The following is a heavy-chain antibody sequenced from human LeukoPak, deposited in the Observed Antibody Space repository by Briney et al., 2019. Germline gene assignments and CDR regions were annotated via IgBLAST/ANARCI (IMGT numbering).Heavy chain of an antibody. CDR2: INSDGSST. D-gene: IGHD5-18*01. V-gene: IGHV3-74*01. CDR3: ARGGQYSYGYNDY. Sequence: GGSLRLSRVASGFTFSSYWMHWVRQAPGKGLVWVSRINSDGSSTSYADSVKGRFTISRDNAKNTLYLQMNSLRAEDTAVYYCARGGQYSYGYNDYWGQGTLVTVSS. J-gene: IGHJ4*02. CDR1: GFTFSSYW.